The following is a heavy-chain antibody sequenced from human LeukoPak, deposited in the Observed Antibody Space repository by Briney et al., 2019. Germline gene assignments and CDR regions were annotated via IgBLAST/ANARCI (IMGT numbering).Heavy chain of an antibody. CDR3: ARPGFRAVDYY. J-gene: IGHJ4*02. D-gene: IGHD6-19*01. CDR2: IKQDGSEE. V-gene: IGHV3-7*01. Sequence: GGSLRLSCVASGFTFSSYWMSWVRQAPGKGLEWVANIKQDGSEEYYVDSVKGRFTISRDNAKNSLYVQMNSLRAEDTAVYYCARPGFRAVDYYWGQGTLVTVSS. CDR1: GFTFSSYW.